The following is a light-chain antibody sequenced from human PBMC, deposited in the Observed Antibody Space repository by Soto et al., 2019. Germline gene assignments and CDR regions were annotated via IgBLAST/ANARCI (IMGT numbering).Light chain of an antibody. V-gene: IGKV3-15*01. CDR2: GAS. Sequence: EVRMSQSPATLSVYPGERATLSCRASQSVSSDLAWYQQKPGQAPRLLIYGASTRATGIPARFSGSGSGTEFTLTISSLQSEDFAVYYCQQYKNWPLFGQGTLLAVK. CDR3: QQYKNWPL. J-gene: IGKJ5*01. CDR1: QSVSSD.